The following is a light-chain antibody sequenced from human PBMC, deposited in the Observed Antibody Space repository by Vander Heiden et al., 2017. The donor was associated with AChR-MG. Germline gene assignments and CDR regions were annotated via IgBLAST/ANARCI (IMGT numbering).Light chain of an antibody. Sequence: DIQMTQSPSSLSASVGDRVTITCRASQDISIFLAWYQQRPGNVPKLLIYAASTLHSGVPSRFSGSGSGTDFTLTISGLQPEDVATYYCQKYNSAFRTFGQGTKVEI. CDR3: QKYNSAFRT. CDR2: AAS. CDR1: QDISIF. V-gene: IGKV1-27*01. J-gene: IGKJ1*01.